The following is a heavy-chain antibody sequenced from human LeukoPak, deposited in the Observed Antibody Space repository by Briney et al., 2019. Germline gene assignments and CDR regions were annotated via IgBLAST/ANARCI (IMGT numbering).Heavy chain of an antibody. CDR2: IIPIIGTA. Sequence: ASVKVSCKASGGTFSSYAISWVRQAPGQGLEWMGGIIPIIGTANYAQKFQGRVTITADESTSTAYMELSSLRSEDAAVYYCARGRPRIAVAGTRLFFDYWGQGTLVTVSS. J-gene: IGHJ4*02. D-gene: IGHD6-19*01. CDR3: ARGRPRIAVAGTRLFFDY. CDR1: GGTFSSYA. V-gene: IGHV1-69*13.